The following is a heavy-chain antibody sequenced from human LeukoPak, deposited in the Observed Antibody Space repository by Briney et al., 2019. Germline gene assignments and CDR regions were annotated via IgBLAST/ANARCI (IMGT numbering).Heavy chain of an antibody. CDR1: GGSISGYY. D-gene: IGHD5-24*01. J-gene: IGHJ4*02. Sequence: SETLSLTCTVSGGSISGYYWSWIRQPPGKGLEWIGYIYTSGSTNYNPSLKSRVPISVDTSKNQLSLKRSSVTAAGTAVYYFAGAGGAGYINFDYWGREPWSPSPQ. CDR2: IYTSGST. V-gene: IGHV4-4*09. CDR3: AGAGGAGYINFDY.